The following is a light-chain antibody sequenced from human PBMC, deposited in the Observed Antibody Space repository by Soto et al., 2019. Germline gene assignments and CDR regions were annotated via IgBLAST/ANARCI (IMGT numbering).Light chain of an antibody. CDR3: QRCYSPPWT. CDR1: QSVLLSSNHENC. J-gene: IGKJ1*01. CDR2: WAS. Sequence: DIVMTQSPDSLAVSLGERATINCKSSQSVLLSSNHENCLGWYQQKPGQPPRLLISWASTRESGVPERFSGSGSGPDFNLTISSLQSEDVAHYYCQRCYSPPWTFGQGTKVEIK. V-gene: IGKV4-1*01.